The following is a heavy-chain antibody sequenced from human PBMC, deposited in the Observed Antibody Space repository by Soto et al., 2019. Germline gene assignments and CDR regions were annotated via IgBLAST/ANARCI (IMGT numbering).Heavy chain of an antibody. CDR1: GFISSKYW. Sequence: EVHLVESGGGLVQPGGSLRLSCAASGFISSKYWMTWVRQAAGKGLEWVANISEDGIKKNYGASVKGRCTIFRDNPKNSLSLQLNDWRAEDTAVYYCMQDTTPHDESSDSWCNAIDLWGQGTMVTVSS. V-gene: IGHV3-7*03. CDR3: MQDTTPHDESSDSWCNAIDL. D-gene: IGHD3-22*01. J-gene: IGHJ3*01. CDR2: ISEDGIKK.